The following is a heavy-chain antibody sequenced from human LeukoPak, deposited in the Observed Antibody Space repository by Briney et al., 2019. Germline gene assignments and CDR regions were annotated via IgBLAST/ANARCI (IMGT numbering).Heavy chain of an antibody. Sequence: GGSLRLSCAASGFTFSIYAMSWVRQAPGKGLEWVSAISGSGGSTYYAASVKGRFTISRDNSKNTLYLQMNSLRAEDTAVYYCAKANYVWGSYPDAFDIWGQGTMVTVSS. J-gene: IGHJ3*02. CDR3: AKANYVWGSYPDAFDI. V-gene: IGHV3-23*01. CDR1: GFTFSIYA. CDR2: ISGSGGST. D-gene: IGHD3-16*02.